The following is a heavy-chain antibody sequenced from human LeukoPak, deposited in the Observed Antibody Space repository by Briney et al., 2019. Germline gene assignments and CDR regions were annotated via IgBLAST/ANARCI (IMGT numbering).Heavy chain of an antibody. Sequence: GGSLRLSCAASGFTFGSFWMSWVRQAPGKGLEWVSAISGSGGSTYYADSVKGRFTISRDDSKNTLYLQMNSLRAEDTAVYYCAKDLVRGVIPPYYYYYYGMDVWGQGTTVTVYS. D-gene: IGHD3-10*01. CDR1: GFTFGSFW. CDR2: ISGSGGST. J-gene: IGHJ6*02. V-gene: IGHV3-23*01. CDR3: AKDLVRGVIPPYYYYYYGMDV.